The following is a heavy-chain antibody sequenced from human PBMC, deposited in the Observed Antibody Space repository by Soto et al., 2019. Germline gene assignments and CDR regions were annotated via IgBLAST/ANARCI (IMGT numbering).Heavy chain of an antibody. D-gene: IGHD6-19*01. CDR3: ARDRISVTEGFDY. CDR1: GGSISSYY. Sequence: QVQLQESGPGLVKPSETLSLTCTVSGGSISSYYWSWIRQPPEKGLEWLGYIYYSGSTNYNPSLKSQVPISVDTSKHQFSLSLSSVPAADTAVYYCARDRISVTEGFDYWGQGTLVTVSS. CDR2: IYYSGST. V-gene: IGHV4-59*01. J-gene: IGHJ4*02.